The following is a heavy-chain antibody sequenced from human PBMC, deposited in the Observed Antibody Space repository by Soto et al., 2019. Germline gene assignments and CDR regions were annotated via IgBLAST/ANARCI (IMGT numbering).Heavy chain of an antibody. J-gene: IGHJ5*02. D-gene: IGHD3-22*01. Sequence: GESLKISCKGSGYSFTSYWSGWGRQMPGKGLEWMGIIYPGDSETRYSPSFQGQFTISADKSISTAYLQWIRLKASDTSMSYCSRDLYYDSSAYYWTWFDPWGQGTLVTVSS. CDR3: SRDLYYDSSAYYWTWFDP. V-gene: IGHV5-51*01. CDR2: IYPGDSET. CDR1: GYSFTSYW.